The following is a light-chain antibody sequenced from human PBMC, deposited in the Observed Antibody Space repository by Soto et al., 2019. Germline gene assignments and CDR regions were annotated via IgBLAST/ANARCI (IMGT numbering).Light chain of an antibody. CDR1: QSISNNF. J-gene: IGKJ1*01. V-gene: IGKV3-20*01. Sequence: EIVLTQSPATLSLSPGDRATLTCRTSQSISNNFLPWYQQKPGQAPRLLIFGASNRATGIPDMFRGNGSGTVVTITTSRLEPEDFVEYPCQQFGPRTFGQGTRVEIK. CDR3: QQFGPRT. CDR2: GAS.